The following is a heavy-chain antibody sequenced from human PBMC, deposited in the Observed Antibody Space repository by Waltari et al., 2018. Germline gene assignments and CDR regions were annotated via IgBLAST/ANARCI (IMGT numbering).Heavy chain of an antibody. D-gene: IGHD2-21*01. V-gene: IGHV4-38-2*01. CDR1: GYSISTGYY. Sequence: QVQLQESGPGLVKPSETLSLTCVVSGYSISTGYYWGWIRQPPGKGLEWIGSIHHSGSTYDHPSLKSRVTISVDTPKNLFSLRLNSVTAADTAVYYCARQGRVISGPESFFDYWGQGTPVTVSS. CDR2: IHHSGST. CDR3: ARQGRVISGPESFFDY. J-gene: IGHJ4*02.